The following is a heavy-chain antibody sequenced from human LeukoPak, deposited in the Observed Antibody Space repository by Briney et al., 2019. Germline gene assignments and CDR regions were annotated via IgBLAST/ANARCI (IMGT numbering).Heavy chain of an antibody. CDR3: TKDHGSGSYYFDY. J-gene: IGHJ4*02. D-gene: IGHD3-10*01. CDR1: GFTFSNVW. Sequence: GGSLRLSCAASGFTFSNVWMSWVRQAPGKGLEWVGRIKSKTDGGTVDYAAPVKGRFTVSRDDLKNTLYLEMNSLKTEDTAVYYCTKDHGSGSYYFDYWGQGTLVTVSS. V-gene: IGHV3-15*01. CDR2: IKSKTDGGTV.